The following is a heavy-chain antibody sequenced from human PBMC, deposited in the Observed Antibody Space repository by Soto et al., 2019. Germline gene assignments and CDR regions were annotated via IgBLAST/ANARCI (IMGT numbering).Heavy chain of an antibody. CDR1: GFSFSSYD. CDR2: IWYDGSNT. J-gene: IGHJ6*02. CDR3: ARAAATFYHYYGMDV. Sequence: GGSLRLSCAASGFSFSSYDMHWVRQAPGKGLEWVAVIWYDGSNTYYADSVKGRFTISRDNSKTTLHLQMNSLRAEDTNVYYCARAAATFYHYYGMDVWGQGTTVTVSS. D-gene: IGHD2-15*01. V-gene: IGHV3-33*01.